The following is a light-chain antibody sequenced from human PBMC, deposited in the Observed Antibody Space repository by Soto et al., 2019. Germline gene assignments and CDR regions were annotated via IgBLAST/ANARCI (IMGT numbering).Light chain of an antibody. Sequence: AIQMTQSPSSLSASVGDRATITCRASQDIRNDLGWFQQKPGKAPKLLINTASTLQSGVSSRFSGSGSGTDFTLTISSLQPEDFATYYCLQDYIYPWTFGQGTKVDIK. CDR2: TAS. J-gene: IGKJ1*01. CDR1: QDIRND. V-gene: IGKV1-6*01. CDR3: LQDYIYPWT.